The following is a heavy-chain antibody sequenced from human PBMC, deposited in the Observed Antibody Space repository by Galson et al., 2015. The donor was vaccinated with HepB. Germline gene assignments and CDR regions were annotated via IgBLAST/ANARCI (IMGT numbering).Heavy chain of an antibody. CDR2: ITNSGTYT. CDR1: GFTFRDYY. Sequence: SLRLSCAASGFTFRDYYMNWIRQAPGKGLEWLSYITNSGTYTKYADSVKGRFTVSRDNAQNSLYLQMNGLRVGDTAVYYCARGGQLGFHWGQGILVTVPS. D-gene: IGHD2-15*01. V-gene: IGHV3-11*06. CDR3: ARGGQLGFH. J-gene: IGHJ4*02.